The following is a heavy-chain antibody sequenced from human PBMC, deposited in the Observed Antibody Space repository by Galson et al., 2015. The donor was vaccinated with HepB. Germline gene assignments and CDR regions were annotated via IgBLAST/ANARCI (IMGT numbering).Heavy chain of an antibody. CDR3: ARDLSGGYSIDY. V-gene: IGHV3-21*01. CDR1: GFTFSGYS. Sequence: SLRLAGAASGFTFSGYSMNGVRQAPGEGLEWVSSISSSGGDIRYADSVKDRFTITRDNSRNTVYLEMNSLRVEDTAIYYCARDLSGGYSIDYWGQGTLVTVSS. CDR2: ISSSGGDI. D-gene: IGHD4-11*01. J-gene: IGHJ4*02.